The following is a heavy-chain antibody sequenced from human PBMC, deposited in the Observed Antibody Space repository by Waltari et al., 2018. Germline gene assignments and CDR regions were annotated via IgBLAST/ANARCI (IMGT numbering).Heavy chain of an antibody. Sequence: EVQLVESGGGLIQPGGSLRLSCAASGFTVRSNYMSWVRQSPGKGLEWVSVMYSGGRTYYADSVMVRFTISRDNYKNTLYLQMNSLRAEDTAVYYCARGGYGPGGWYFDLWGRGTLVTVSS. V-gene: IGHV3-53*01. D-gene: IGHD3-10*01. J-gene: IGHJ2*01. CDR1: GFTVRSNY. CDR2: MYSGGRT. CDR3: ARGGYGPGGWYFDL.